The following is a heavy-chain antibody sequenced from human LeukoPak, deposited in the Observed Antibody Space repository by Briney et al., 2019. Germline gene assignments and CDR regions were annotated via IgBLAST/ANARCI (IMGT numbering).Heavy chain of an antibody. V-gene: IGHV1-18*04. J-gene: IGHJ5*02. CDR2: ISAYNGNT. Sequence: ASVKVSCKASGYTFTSYGISWVRQAPGQGLEWTGWISAYNGNTNYAQKLQGRVTMTTDTSTSTAYMELRSLRSDDTAVYYCARDHARFGRDNWFDPWGQGTLVTVSS. CDR3: ARDHARFGRDNWFDP. CDR1: GYTFTSYG. D-gene: IGHD3-10*01.